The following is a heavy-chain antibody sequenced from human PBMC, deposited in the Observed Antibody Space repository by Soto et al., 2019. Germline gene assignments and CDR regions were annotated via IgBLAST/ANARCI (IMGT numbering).Heavy chain of an antibody. Sequence: SETLSLTCTVSGGSISSYYWSWIRQPPGKGLEWIGYIYYSGSTNYNPSLKSRVTISVDTSKNQFSLKLSSVTAADTAVYYCARVDSVLTLGLDPWGQGTLVTVSS. CDR2: IYYSGST. J-gene: IGHJ5*02. CDR3: ARVDSVLTLGLDP. CDR1: GGSISSYY. V-gene: IGHV4-59*01. D-gene: IGHD2-8*01.